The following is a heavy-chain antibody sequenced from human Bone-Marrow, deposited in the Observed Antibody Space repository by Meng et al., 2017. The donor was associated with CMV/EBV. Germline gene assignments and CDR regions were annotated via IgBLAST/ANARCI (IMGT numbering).Heavy chain of an antibody. V-gene: IGHV3-30*04. Sequence: ACGFTFSSYAMHWVRQAPGKGMEWVAVISYDGRNKYYAESVKGRFTISRDNSKNTLYLKMNSLRAEDKAVYYCERVRNDYGVKFDYWGQGTLVTVSS. J-gene: IGHJ4*02. CDR2: ISYDGRNK. CDR3: ERVRNDYGVKFDY. D-gene: IGHD4-17*01. CDR1: GFTFSSYA.